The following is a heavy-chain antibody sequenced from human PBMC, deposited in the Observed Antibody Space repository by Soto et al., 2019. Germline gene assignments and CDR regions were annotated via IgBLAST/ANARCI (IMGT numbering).Heavy chain of an antibody. D-gene: IGHD1-20*01. V-gene: IGHV4-30-2*01. J-gene: IGHJ5*02. CDR2: IYHSRNT. CDR3: ARVGMDNWRLNWFDP. CDR1: GGSISSGGYS. Sequence: QLQLQESGSGLVKPSQTLSLTCAVSGGSISSGGYSWSWIRQPPGKGLEWIGYIYHSRNTYYNPSLKSRVAISVDRSKNQFSLKLSSVTAADTAVYYCARVGMDNWRLNWFDPWGQGTLVTVSS.